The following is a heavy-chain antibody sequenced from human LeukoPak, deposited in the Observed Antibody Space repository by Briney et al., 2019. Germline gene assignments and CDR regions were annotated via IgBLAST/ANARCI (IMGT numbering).Heavy chain of an antibody. CDR2: IYYSGST. CDR3: ALYCGGSSCYSDIDAFDI. D-gene: IGHD2-15*01. V-gene: IGHV4-61*01. CDR1: GYSISSGYY. J-gene: IGHJ3*02. Sequence: SETLSLTCTVSGYSISSGYYWSWIRQPPGKGLELIGYIYYSGSTNYNPSLKSRVTISVDTSKNQFSLKLSSVTAADTAVYYCALYCGGSSCYSDIDAFDIWGQGTMVTVSS.